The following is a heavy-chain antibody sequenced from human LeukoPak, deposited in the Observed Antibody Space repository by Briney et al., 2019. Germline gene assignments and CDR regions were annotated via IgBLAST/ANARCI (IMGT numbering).Heavy chain of an antibody. CDR3: ARSRRGYQLLSPPTF. V-gene: IGHV4-34*01. CDR1: GVSISSSDYN. D-gene: IGHD2-2*01. Sequence: SETLSLTCSVSGVSISSSDYNWSWIRQPPGKGLEWIGEINHSGSTNYNPSLKSRVTISVDTSKNQFSLKLSSVTAADTAVYYCARSRRGYQLLSPPTFWGQGTLVTVSS. CDR2: INHSGST. J-gene: IGHJ4*02.